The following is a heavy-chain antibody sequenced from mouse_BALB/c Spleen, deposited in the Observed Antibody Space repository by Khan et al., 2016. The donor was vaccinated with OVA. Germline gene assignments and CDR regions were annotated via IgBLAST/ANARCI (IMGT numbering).Heavy chain of an antibody. Sequence: QVQLKESGPGLVAPSQSLSITCTVSGFPLSRYITHWVRQPPAKGLEWLGIIRNSGSTDYNSALKSRLSISKDNSTSHDFLKMNSLQTDDTAMYYCARKFGCNYAMDYWGQGTSVTVSS. CDR3: ARKFGCNYAMDY. D-gene: IGHD3-1*01. CDR1: GFPLSRYI. CDR2: IRNSGST. V-gene: IGHV2-6-4*01. J-gene: IGHJ4*01.